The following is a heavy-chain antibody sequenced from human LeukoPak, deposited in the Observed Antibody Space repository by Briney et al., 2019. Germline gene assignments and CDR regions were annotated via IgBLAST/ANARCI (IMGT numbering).Heavy chain of an antibody. CDR1: GDSMSRYY. Sequence: SETLSLTCTVSGDSMSRYYWSWIRQPPGKGLEWIGYIDYRGSTKYNFSLKSRVTMSVDTSKNQFSLKLTSVTAADTAIYYCAREKKWLRLNNWFDPWGQGTLVTVSS. V-gene: IGHV4-59*01. CDR2: IDYRGST. CDR3: AREKKWLRLNNWFDP. J-gene: IGHJ5*02. D-gene: IGHD5-12*01.